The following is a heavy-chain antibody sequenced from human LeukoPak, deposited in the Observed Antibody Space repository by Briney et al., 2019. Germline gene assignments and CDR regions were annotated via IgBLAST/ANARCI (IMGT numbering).Heavy chain of an antibody. Sequence: SGGSLRLSCAPSGFAVSDFYMNWIRQAPGKGLEWLSALNSGGSTEYADSVKGRCVISRDTSKNTLYLQLNDVRAEDTAVYYCARGLVRPGSSCFDSWGRGTLVTVSS. J-gene: IGHJ4*02. CDR2: LNSGGST. CDR3: ARGLVRPGSSCFDS. CDR1: GFAVSDFY. V-gene: IGHV3-53*01. D-gene: IGHD3-10*01.